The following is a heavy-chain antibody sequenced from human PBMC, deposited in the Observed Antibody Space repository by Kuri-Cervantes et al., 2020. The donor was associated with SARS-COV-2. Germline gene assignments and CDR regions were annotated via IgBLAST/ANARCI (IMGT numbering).Heavy chain of an antibody. CDR2: INHSGST. CDR1: GGSFSGYY. V-gene: IGHV4-34*01. D-gene: IGHD3-3*01. J-gene: IGHJ4*02. Sequence: SETLSLTCAVYGGSFSGYYWSWIRQPPGKGLEWIGEINHSGSTNYNPSLKSRVTISVDTSKNQLSLKLSSVTAADTAVYYCARGRLWSGYYTYFDYWGQGTLVTVSS. CDR3: ARGRLWSGYYTYFDY.